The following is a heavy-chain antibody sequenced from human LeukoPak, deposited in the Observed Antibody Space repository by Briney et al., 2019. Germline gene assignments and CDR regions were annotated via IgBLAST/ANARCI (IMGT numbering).Heavy chain of an antibody. V-gene: IGHV3-23*01. J-gene: IGHJ5*02. CDR2: ISGSGGST. CDR3: AKDGYSYGYNWFDP. Sequence: GGSLRLSCAASGFTFSSYAMSWVRQAPGKGLEWVSAISGSGGSTYYADSAKGRFTISRDNSKNTLYLQMNSLRAEDTAVYYCAKDGYSYGYNWFDPWGQGTLVTVSS. D-gene: IGHD5-18*01. CDR1: GFTFSSYA.